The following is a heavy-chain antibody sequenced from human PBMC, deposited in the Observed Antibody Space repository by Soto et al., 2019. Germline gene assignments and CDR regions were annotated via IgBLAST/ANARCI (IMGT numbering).Heavy chain of an antibody. V-gene: IGHV3-23*01. CDR3: AKDPGYCSGGSCHNYFDY. D-gene: IGHD2-15*01. J-gene: IGHJ4*02. CDR2: ISGSGGST. CDR1: GFTFSSYA. Sequence: GGSLRLSCAASGFTFSSYAMSWVRQAPGKGLEWVSAISGSGGSTYYADSVKGRFTISRDNSKNTLYLQMNSLRAEDTAVYYCAKDPGYCSGGSCHNYFDYWGQGTLVTVSS.